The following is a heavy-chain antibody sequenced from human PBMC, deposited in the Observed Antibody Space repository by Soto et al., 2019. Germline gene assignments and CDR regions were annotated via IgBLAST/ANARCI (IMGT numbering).Heavy chain of an antibody. CDR3: AKDGGLWWLRYFDY. CDR1: GFTFSSYG. D-gene: IGHD5-12*01. J-gene: IGHJ4*02. V-gene: IGHV3-30*18. CDR2: ISYDGSNK. Sequence: GGSLRLSCAASGFTFSSYGMHWVRQAPGKGLEWVAVISYDGSNKYYADSVKGRFTISRDNSKNTLYLQMNSLRAEDTAVYYCAKDGGLWWLRYFDYWGQGTQVTVSS.